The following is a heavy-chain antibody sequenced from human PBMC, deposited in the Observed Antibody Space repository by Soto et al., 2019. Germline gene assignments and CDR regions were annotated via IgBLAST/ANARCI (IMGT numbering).Heavy chain of an antibody. CDR1: GGTFGNSA. V-gene: IGHV1-69*06. CDR2: IIPSFATG. J-gene: IGHJ4*02. D-gene: IGHD5-12*01. CDR3: ARGGDGYNYYFVY. Sequence: QVQLVQSGAEVKKPGSSVKVSCKASGGTFGNSAISWVRQAPGQGLEWMGGIIPSFATGNSAPEFQGRLTITADKSTTTAYMELSSLRSEDTAVYYCARGGDGYNYYFVYWGQGTLVTVSS.